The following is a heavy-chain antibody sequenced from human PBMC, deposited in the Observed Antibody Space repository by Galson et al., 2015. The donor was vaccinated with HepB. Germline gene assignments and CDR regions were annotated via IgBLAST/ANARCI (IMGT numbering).Heavy chain of an antibody. Sequence: SLRLSCAASGFTFSSYGMHWVRQAPGKGLEWVAVIWYDGSNKYYADSVKGRFTISRDNSKNTLYLQMNSLRAEDTAVYYCATTSPRYCGGDCYSFDYWGQGTLATVSS. J-gene: IGHJ4*02. V-gene: IGHV3-33*08. CDR2: IWYDGSNK. CDR1: GFTFSSYG. CDR3: ATTSPRYCGGDCYSFDY. D-gene: IGHD2-21*02.